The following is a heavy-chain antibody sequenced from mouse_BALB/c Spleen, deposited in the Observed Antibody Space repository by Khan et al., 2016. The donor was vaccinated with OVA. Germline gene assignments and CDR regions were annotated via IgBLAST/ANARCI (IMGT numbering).Heavy chain of an antibody. CDR1: GYSITTDYA. V-gene: IGHV3-2*02. J-gene: IGHJ2*01. Sequence: EVQLQELGPGLVKPSQSLSLTCTVTGYSITTDYAWNWIRQFPGNKLEWMGYISYSGNTKNNPSLKSRISITRDTSKNQLFLQLKSVTTEDTARYYCARIYGGDFDYWGQGTTLTVSS. CDR3: ARIYGGDFDY. CDR2: ISYSGNT. D-gene: IGHD1-1*01.